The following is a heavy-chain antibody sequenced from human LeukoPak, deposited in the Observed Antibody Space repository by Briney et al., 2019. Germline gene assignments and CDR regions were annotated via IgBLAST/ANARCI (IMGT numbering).Heavy chain of an antibody. Sequence: PGGSLRLSCAASEFTFSSYAMSWVRQAPGEGLEWVSTISGSGGSTYYADSVKGRFTISRDNSKNTLYLQMNSLRAEDTAVYYCAKDGLRYFDWLSSTYYYYYMDVWGKGTTVTVSS. CDR1: EFTFSSYA. CDR3: AKDGLRYFDWLSSTYYYYYMDV. V-gene: IGHV3-23*01. J-gene: IGHJ6*03. D-gene: IGHD3-9*01. CDR2: ISGSGGST.